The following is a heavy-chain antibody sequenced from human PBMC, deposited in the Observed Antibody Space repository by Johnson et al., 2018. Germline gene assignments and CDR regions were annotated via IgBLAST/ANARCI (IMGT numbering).Heavy chain of an antibody. CDR1: GFTFSSYC. CDR2: ISYDGSNK. CDR3: AKPRDRYGYYDDMDG. V-gene: IGHV3-30*18. Sequence: VQLLESGGGVVQPGRSLRLSCAASGFTFSSYCIHWVRQAPGKGLEWVAVISYDGSNKYYADSVKGRLPISRDNSKNTLYLQMNSLRAEDTAMYYCAKPRDRYGYYDDMDGWGKGTTVTVYS. J-gene: IGHJ6*03. D-gene: IGHD5-18*01.